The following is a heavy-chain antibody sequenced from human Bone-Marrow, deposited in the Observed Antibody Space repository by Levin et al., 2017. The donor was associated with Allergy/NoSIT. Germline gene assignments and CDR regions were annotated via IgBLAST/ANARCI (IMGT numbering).Heavy chain of an antibody. CDR3: VRQGKGYSYVGY. V-gene: IGHV5-51*01. J-gene: IGHJ4*02. Sequence: GESLKISCKASGYSFSNYWIGWVRQMPGKGLESMGIIFPGDSDTRYSPSFQGQVTISVDKSISTAYLQWRSLRAPDTARYYCVRQGKGYSYVGYWGQGTLVTVSS. CDR1: GYSFSNYW. CDR2: IFPGDSDT. D-gene: IGHD5-18*01.